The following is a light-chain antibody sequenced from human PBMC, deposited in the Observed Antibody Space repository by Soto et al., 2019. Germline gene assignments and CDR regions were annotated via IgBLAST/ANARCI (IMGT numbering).Light chain of an antibody. CDR2: GAS. CDR3: QQYNNWPPIT. J-gene: IGKJ5*01. V-gene: IGKV3-15*01. CDR1: QSVSSN. Sequence: IVMTQSPSTLSVSPAERATLSCRASQSVSSNLAWYQKKPGQAPRLLIYGASTRATGIPARFSGSGSGTEVALTISSLQYEDDAAYYCQQYNNWPPITFGQGTRLEIK.